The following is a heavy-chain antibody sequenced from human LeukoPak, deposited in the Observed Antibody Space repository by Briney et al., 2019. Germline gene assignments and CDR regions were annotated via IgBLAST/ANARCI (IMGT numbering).Heavy chain of an antibody. CDR2: INPNSGGT. CDR1: GYTFAAYY. CDR3: ARSDYGGNPVDY. D-gene: IGHD4-23*01. V-gene: IGHV1-2*02. J-gene: IGHJ4*02. Sequence: GASVNVSCKASGYTFAAYYMHWVRQAPGQGLEWMGWINPNSGGTNYAQQFQGRVTMTRDTSISTAYMELSSLRSDDTAVYYCARSDYGGNPVDYWGQGTLVTVSS.